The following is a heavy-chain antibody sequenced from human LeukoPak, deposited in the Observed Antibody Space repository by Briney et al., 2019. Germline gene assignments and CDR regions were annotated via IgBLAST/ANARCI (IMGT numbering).Heavy chain of an antibody. D-gene: IGHD6-19*01. CDR2: TYYSGST. J-gene: IGHJ6*03. Sequence: SETLSLTCTVSGGSISSSSYYWGWIRQPPGKGLEWIGSTYYSGSTYYNPSLKSRVTISVDTSKNQFSLKLSSVTAADTAVYYCARASGWYKVYYYYMDVWGKGTTVTVSS. CDR1: GGSISSSSYY. CDR3: ARASGWYKVYYYYMDV. V-gene: IGHV4-39*01.